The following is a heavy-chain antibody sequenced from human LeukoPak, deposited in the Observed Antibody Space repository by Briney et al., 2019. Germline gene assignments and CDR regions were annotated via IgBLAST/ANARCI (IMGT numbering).Heavy chain of an antibody. V-gene: IGHV3-30*02. D-gene: IGHD6-19*01. CDR2: IRFDGSNK. Sequence: GGSLRLSCAASGFTFSNYGVHWVRQAPGKGLEWVSFIRFDGSNKYYADSVKGRFTISRDNSKNTLYLQMNSLRAEDTAVYYCARDRADSSGWPYYFHYWGQGTLVTVSS. CDR1: GFTFSNYG. J-gene: IGHJ4*02. CDR3: ARDRADSSGWPYYFHY.